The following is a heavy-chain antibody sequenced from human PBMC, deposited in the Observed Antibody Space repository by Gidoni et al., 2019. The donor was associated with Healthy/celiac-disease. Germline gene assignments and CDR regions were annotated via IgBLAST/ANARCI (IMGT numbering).Heavy chain of an antibody. D-gene: IGHD3-3*01. CDR3: ARVPIWSGYGYYYYGMDV. V-gene: IGHV4-30-4*01. CDR1: GGFISSGDYY. J-gene: IGHJ6*02. Sequence: QVQLQESGPGLVQPSQTLSLTCTVSGGFISSGDYYWSRIRQPPGKGLEWIGYIYSSGCTYYIPTLNSRVTISVDTSKNQFSLKLSSVTAADTAVYYCARVPIWSGYGYYYYGMDVWGQGTTVTVSS. CDR2: IYSSGCT.